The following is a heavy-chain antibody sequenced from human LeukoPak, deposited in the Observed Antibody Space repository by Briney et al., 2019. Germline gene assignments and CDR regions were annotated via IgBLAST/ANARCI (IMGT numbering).Heavy chain of an antibody. CDR3: ARGAGYSFLIDY. CDR1: GFTFSSYE. CDR2: IRSDGSNK. Sequence: GGSLRLSCAASGFTFSSYEMNWVRQAPGKGLEWMAFIRSDGSNKYYADSVKGRFTISRDNAKNSLYLQMNSLRAEDTAVYYCARGAGYSFLIDYWGQGTLVTVSS. J-gene: IGHJ4*02. D-gene: IGHD5-18*01. V-gene: IGHV3-30*02.